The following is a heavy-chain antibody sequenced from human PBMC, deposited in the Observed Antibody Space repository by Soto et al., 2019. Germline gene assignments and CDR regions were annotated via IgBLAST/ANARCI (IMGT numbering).Heavy chain of an antibody. CDR1: GYTFTGYY. D-gene: IGHD3-22*01. J-gene: IGHJ6*02. Sequence: ASVKVSCKASGYTFTGYYMHWVRQAPGQGREWMGWINPNSGGTNYAQKFQGWGTMTRDTPISTTYMELSRLRSDDTAVYYCARDMGYYDSSGYYSHYYGMDVWGQGTTVTVSS. CDR2: INPNSGGT. V-gene: IGHV1-2*04. CDR3: ARDMGYYDSSGYYSHYYGMDV.